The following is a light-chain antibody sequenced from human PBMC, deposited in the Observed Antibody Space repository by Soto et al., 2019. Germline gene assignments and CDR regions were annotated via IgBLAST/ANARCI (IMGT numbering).Light chain of an antibody. Sequence: EIVMTQSPATLSVSPGERATLSCRASQSVSSNLAWYQQKPGQAPRLLIYGASTRATGIQARFSGSGSGTEFTLTIRSLQPEDVATYYCKKYNSAPLTFGQGTRLEIK. CDR3: KKYNSAPLT. J-gene: IGKJ5*01. CDR2: GAS. CDR1: QSVSSN. V-gene: IGKV3-15*01.